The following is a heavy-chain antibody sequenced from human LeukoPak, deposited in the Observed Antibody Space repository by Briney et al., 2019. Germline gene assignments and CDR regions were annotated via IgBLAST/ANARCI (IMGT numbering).Heavy chain of an antibody. CDR2: ITGYGGNT. J-gene: IGHJ4*02. V-gene: IGHV3-23*01. Sequence: VESLRLSCAASGFTFSNYVMSWVRQAPGKGLQWVSAITGYGGNTFYPDSVKGRFTISRDNSKNTLYLHMNSLRAEDTAIYYCTNTYSMTKDFWGQGTRVTVSS. CDR3: TNTYSMTKDF. D-gene: IGHD2-21*01. CDR1: GFTFSNYV.